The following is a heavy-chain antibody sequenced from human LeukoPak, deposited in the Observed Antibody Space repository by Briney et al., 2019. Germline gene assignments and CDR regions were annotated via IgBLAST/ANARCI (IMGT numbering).Heavy chain of an antibody. Sequence: PGGSLRLSCAASGFTFSSYAMSWARQAPGKGLEWVSATNDRGGNRYYADSVKGRFTISRDNSKNTLYLQMNSLRAEDTAVYYCARRGESTNYGDYRFDSWGQGTLVTVSS. CDR3: ARRGESTNYGDYRFDS. CDR1: GFTFSSYA. J-gene: IGHJ4*02. D-gene: IGHD4-17*01. V-gene: IGHV3-23*01. CDR2: TNDRGGNR.